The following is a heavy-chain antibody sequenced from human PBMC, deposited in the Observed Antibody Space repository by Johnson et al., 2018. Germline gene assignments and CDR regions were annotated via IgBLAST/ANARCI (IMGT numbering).Heavy chain of an antibody. CDR3: AHMLGVTVIRGEYFHH. Sequence: QVQLVQSGGGVVQPGRSLRLSCAASGFPFSGFAMHWVRQAPGKGLEWVAMISFDGVDEFYADSVRGRFPVSRDNSKNTLYLQMNNLGAEDTAVDYCAHMLGVTVIRGEYFHHWGQGTLGTVSS. D-gene: IGHD3-10*01. CDR1: GFPFSGFA. J-gene: IGHJ1*01. V-gene: IGHV3-30-3*01. CDR2: ISFDGVDE.